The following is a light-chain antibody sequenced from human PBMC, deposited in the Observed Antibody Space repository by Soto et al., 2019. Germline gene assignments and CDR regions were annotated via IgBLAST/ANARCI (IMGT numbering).Light chain of an antibody. J-gene: IGKJ5*01. CDR1: QSISSW. V-gene: IGKV1-5*03. CDR3: QQLNSYR. CDR2: KAS. Sequence: PRTLTASVGGRIRIICRASQSISSWLAWYQQKSGKAPKLLINKASSLESGVPSRSSGSGSGPEFTLTISSLQPEDFATYYCQQLNSYRFGQGTRLEIK.